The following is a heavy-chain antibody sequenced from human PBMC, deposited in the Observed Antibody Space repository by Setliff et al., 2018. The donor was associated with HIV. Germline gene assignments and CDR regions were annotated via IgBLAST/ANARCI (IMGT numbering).Heavy chain of an antibody. Sequence: ASVKVSCKASGYTFIGDYIQWVRQAPGQGLEWMGRINPNSGGTNFAQKFQGRVTMTRETSISTADMELSRLRSDDTAVYYCARGGLATRAADIWGQGTMVTVSS. D-gene: IGHD2-15*01. J-gene: IGHJ3*02. CDR3: ARGGLATRAADI. V-gene: IGHV1-2*02. CDR1: GYTFIGDY. CDR2: INPNSGGT.